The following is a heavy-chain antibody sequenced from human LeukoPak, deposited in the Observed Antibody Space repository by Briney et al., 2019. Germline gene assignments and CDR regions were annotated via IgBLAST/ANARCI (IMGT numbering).Heavy chain of an antibody. CDR3: AKDRTVTTPLKWFDP. Sequence: ETLPLTCAVYGGSFSGYYWSWVRQAPGKGLEWVSAISGSGGSTYYADSVKGRFTISRDNSKNTLYLQMNSLRAEDTAVYYCAKDRTVTTPLKWFDPWGQGTLVTVSS. CDR2: ISGSGGST. D-gene: IGHD4-17*01. V-gene: IGHV3-23*01. J-gene: IGHJ5*02. CDR1: GGSFSGYY.